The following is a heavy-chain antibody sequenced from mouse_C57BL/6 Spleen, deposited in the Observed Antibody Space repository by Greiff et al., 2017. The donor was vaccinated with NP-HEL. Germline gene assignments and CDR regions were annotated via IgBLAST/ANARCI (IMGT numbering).Heavy chain of an antibody. J-gene: IGHJ3*01. CDR2: IDPEDGDT. CDR3: ARRNPAQATFAY. Sequence: VQLQQSGAELVRPGASVKLSCTASGFNIKDYYMHWVKQRPEQGLEWIGRIDPEDGDTEYAPKFQGKATMTADTSSNTAYLQLSSLTSEDTAVYYCARRNPAQATFAYWGQGTLVTVSA. CDR1: GFNIKDYY. V-gene: IGHV14-1*01. D-gene: IGHD3-2*02.